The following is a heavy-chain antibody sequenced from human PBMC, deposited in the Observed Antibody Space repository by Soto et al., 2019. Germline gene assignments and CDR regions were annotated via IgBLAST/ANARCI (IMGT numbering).Heavy chain of an antibody. D-gene: IGHD3-22*01. CDR3: ASTYYYDSSGSSYGMDV. V-gene: IGHV1-8*01. Sequence: ASAKVSCKASGYTFTSYDINWVRQATGQGLEWMGWMNPNSGNTGYAQKFQGRVTMTRNTSISTAYMELSSLRSEDTAVYYCASTYYYDSSGSSYGMDVWGQGTTVTVSS. J-gene: IGHJ6*02. CDR1: GYTFTSYD. CDR2: MNPNSGNT.